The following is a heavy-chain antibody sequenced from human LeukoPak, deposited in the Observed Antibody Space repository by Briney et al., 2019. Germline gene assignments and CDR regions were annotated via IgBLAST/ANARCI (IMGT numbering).Heavy chain of an antibody. CDR1: GYTFTSYY. J-gene: IGHJ4*02. D-gene: IGHD3-22*01. CDR3: ARGGYEDYFDC. CDR2: INPSGGST. V-gene: IGHV1-46*01. Sequence: ASVKVSCKASGYTFTSYYMHWVRQAPGQGLEWMGIINPSGGSTSYAQKFQGRVTMTRNTSISTAYMELSSLRSEDTAVYYCARGGYEDYFDCWGQGTLVTVSS.